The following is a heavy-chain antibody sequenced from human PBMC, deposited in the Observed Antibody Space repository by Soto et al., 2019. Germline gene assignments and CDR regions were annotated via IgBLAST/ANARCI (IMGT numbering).Heavy chain of an antibody. Sequence: ASVKVSCKASGGTFSSYAISWVRQAPGQGLEWMGGIIPILGIANYAQKFQGRVTITADKSTSTAYMELSSLRSEDTAVYYCARGAYSVSSYYYGMDVWGQGTTVTVSS. V-gene: IGHV1-69*10. J-gene: IGHJ6*02. D-gene: IGHD1-26*01. CDR1: GGTFSSYA. CDR3: ARGAYSVSSYYYGMDV. CDR2: IIPILGIA.